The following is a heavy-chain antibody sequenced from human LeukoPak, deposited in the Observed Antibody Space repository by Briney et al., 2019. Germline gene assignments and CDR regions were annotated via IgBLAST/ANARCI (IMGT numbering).Heavy chain of an antibody. D-gene: IGHD2-21*01. J-gene: IGHJ4*02. CDR2: ISDSGGST. Sequence: GGSLRLSCATSGFTFTNYAMSWVRQAPGKGLEWVSGISDSGGSTDYADSVKGRFTISRDNSRNTVHLQVDSLRAEDTAVYYCASGLVTQFRYWGQGTLVTVSS. CDR1: GFTFTNYA. CDR3: ASGLVTQFRY. V-gene: IGHV3-23*01.